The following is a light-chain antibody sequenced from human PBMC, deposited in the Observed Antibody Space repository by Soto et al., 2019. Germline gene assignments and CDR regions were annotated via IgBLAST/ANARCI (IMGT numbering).Light chain of an antibody. J-gene: IGLJ2*01. CDR3: AAWDDSLNGLV. V-gene: IGLV1-44*01. CDR1: SSNIGSSP. Sequence: QAVVTQPPSASGTPGQTVIISCSGTSSNIGSSPVNWYQQLTGTAPKLLIYINNQRPSGVPDRFSASKSGTSASLAISGLQSEDEADYCCAAWDDSLNGLVFGGGTKVTVL. CDR2: INN.